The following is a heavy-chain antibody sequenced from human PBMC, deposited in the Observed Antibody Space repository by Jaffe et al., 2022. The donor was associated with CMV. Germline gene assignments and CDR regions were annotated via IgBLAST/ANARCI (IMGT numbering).Heavy chain of an antibody. CDR2: IKSKTDGGTT. Sequence: EVQLVESGGGLVKPGGSLRLSCAASGFTFSNAWMSWVRQAPGKGLEWVGRIKSKTDGGTTDYAAPVKGRFTISRDDSKNTLYLQMNSLKTEDTAVYYCTTPYDILTGEGFDYWGQGTLVTVSS. V-gene: IGHV3-15*01. CDR1: GFTFSNAW. CDR3: TTPYDILTGEGFDY. J-gene: IGHJ4*02. D-gene: IGHD3-9*01.